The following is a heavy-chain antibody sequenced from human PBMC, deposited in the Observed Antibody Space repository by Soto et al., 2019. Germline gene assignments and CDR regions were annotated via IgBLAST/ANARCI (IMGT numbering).Heavy chain of an antibody. CDR3: AKDQGIAVAGTNYYYYGMDV. CDR2: ISYDGSNK. Sequence: GGSLRLSCAASGFTFSSYGMHWVRQAPGKGLEWVAVISYDGSNKYYADSVKGRFTISRDNSKNTLYLQMSSLRAEDTAVYYCAKDQGIAVAGTNYYYYGMDVWGQGTTVTVSS. J-gene: IGHJ6*02. CDR1: GFTFSSYG. D-gene: IGHD6-19*01. V-gene: IGHV3-30*18.